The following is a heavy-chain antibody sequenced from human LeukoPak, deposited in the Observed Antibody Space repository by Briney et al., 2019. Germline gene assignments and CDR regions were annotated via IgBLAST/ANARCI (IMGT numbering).Heavy chain of an antibody. CDR1: GFTFSSYG. J-gene: IGHJ4*02. D-gene: IGHD3-10*01. Sequence: GGSLRLSCAASGFTFSSYGMHWVRQAPGKGLEWVAFIRYDGSNKYYADSVKGRFTISRDNSKNTLYLQMNSLRAEDTAVYYCARGEFGSGSYHIDYWGQGTLVTVSS. V-gene: IGHV3-30*02. CDR3: ARGEFGSGSYHIDY. CDR2: IRYDGSNK.